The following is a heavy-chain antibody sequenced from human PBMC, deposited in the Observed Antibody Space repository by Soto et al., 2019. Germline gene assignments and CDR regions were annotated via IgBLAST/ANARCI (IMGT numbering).Heavy chain of an antibody. J-gene: IGHJ3*02. CDR1: GCTFINYA. V-gene: IGHV3-23*01. CDR3: VIGILVKPPGTRSFDI. D-gene: IGHD6-13*01. CDR2: IGGGDGST. Sequence: EVQLLESAGGLVQPGGSLRLSCAASGCTFINYANRCVRQPPGKGLDWVSTIGGGDGSTYYAASVKRRYTISRDNYNSALYLERCILRVGDTSIYYCVIGILVKPPGTRSFDIWGPGTMVIVSS.